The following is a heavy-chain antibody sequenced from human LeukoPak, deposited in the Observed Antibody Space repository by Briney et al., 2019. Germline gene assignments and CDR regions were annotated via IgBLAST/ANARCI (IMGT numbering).Heavy chain of an antibody. CDR2: INPNSGGT. CDR1: GYTFTGFY. CDR3: ARGYSGYDYLDY. Sequence: ASVKVSCKASGYTFTGFYMHWVRQAPGQGLEWMGWINPNSGGTNYAQKFQGRVTMTSDTSISTVYMELSRLRSDHTAVYYCARGYSGYDYLDYWGQGTLVIVSS. D-gene: IGHD5-12*01. J-gene: IGHJ4*02. V-gene: IGHV1-2*02.